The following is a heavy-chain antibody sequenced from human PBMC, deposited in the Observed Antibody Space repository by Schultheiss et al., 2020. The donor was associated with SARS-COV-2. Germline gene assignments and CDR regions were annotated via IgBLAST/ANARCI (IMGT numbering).Heavy chain of an antibody. D-gene: IGHD1-26*01. CDR3: ARGVLGRWETDY. V-gene: IGHV4-4*09. J-gene: IGHJ4*02. CDR1: GGSISSYY. CDR2: IYTSGAT. Sequence: SETLSLTCTVSGGSISSYYWTWVRQAPGKGLEWIGYIYTSGATNYNPSLKSRVTISVDTSKNQFSLKLSSVTAADTAVYYCARGVLGRWETDYWGRGTLVTVSS.